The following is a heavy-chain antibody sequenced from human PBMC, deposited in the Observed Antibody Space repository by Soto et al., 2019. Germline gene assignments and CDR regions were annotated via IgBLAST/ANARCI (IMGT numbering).Heavy chain of an antibody. Sequence: GASMKVSWKAAGYTFTSCGISWVRQAPGQGLEWMGWISAYNGNTNYAQKRQGRVTMTTDTSTSTAYMQLRSLRSDDTAVSYCARACGACSTEKKLRYCYLGKDVWSQGTTVTDS. CDR1: GYTFTSCG. CDR3: ARACGACSTEKKLRYCYLGKDV. CDR2: ISAYNGNT. J-gene: IGHJ6*02. D-gene: IGHD2-21*02. V-gene: IGHV1-18*04.